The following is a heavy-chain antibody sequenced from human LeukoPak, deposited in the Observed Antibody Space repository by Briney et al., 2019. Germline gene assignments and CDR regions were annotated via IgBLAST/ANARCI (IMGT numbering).Heavy chain of an antibody. CDR3: ARGAYSSSWLRYYYYMDV. V-gene: IGHV4-59*12. CDR1: GGSISSFY. CDR2: IYYTGNT. D-gene: IGHD6-13*01. J-gene: IGHJ6*03. Sequence: SETLSLTCTVSGGSISSFYWSWIRQPPGKGLEYLGFIYYTGNTNYNPSLESRVTISLDTSNNQFSLKLSSVTAADTAVYYCARGAYSSSWLRYYYYMDVWGKGTTVTVSS.